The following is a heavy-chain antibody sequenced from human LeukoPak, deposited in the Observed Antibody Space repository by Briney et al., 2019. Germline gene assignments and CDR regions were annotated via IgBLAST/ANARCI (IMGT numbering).Heavy chain of an antibody. Sequence: ASVKVSCKASGYTFTSYGISWVRQAPGQGLEWMGWISAYNGNTNHAQKLQGRVTMTTDTSTSTAYMELRSLRSDDTAVYYCARDVGFLWFGESPYYHYGMDVWGQGTTVTVSS. CDR3: ARDVGFLWFGESPYYHYGMDV. CDR2: ISAYNGNT. V-gene: IGHV1-18*01. J-gene: IGHJ6*02. CDR1: GYTFTSYG. D-gene: IGHD3-10*01.